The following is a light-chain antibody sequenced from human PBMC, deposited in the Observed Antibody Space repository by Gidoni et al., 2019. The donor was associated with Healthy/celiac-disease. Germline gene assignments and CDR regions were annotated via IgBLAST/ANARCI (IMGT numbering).Light chain of an antibody. Sequence: IQLTKSPSSLPASVGDRVTITCRASQGISSYLAWYQQKPGIAPELLIYAASTLQSGVPSRFSGSGSGTDFTLTISSLQPEDFATYYCQQLNSYPVTFGQGTKLEIK. V-gene: IGKV1-9*01. CDR1: QGISSY. CDR2: AAS. CDR3: QQLNSYPVT. J-gene: IGKJ2*01.